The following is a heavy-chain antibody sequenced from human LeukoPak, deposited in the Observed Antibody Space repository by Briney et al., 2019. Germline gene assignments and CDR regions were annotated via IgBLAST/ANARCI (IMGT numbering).Heavy chain of an antibody. CDR1: GFTFSSYA. V-gene: IGHV3-23*01. CDR2: ISGSGGST. Sequence: PGGSLRLSCAASGFTFSSYAMSWVRQAPGKGLEWVSAISGSGGSTYYADSVKGRFTISRDNSKNTLYLQMNSLRAQDTAVYYCAKSRVWGSYRLYYFDYWGQGNLVTVSS. D-gene: IGHD3-16*02. J-gene: IGHJ4*02. CDR3: AKSRVWGSYRLYYFDY.